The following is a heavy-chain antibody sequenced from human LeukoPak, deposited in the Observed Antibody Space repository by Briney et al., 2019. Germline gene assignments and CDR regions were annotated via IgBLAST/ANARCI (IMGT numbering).Heavy chain of an antibody. D-gene: IGHD5-18*01. J-gene: IGHJ3*02. Sequence: SETLSLTCAVYGGSFSGSYWCWIRQPPGKGREWIGEINHIGSTNYNPSLKSRVTISVDTSKNQFSLKLSSVTAADAAVYYCARDEGLGWIQLPNTWGQGTMVTVSS. CDR3: ARDEGLGWIQLPNT. CDR2: INHIGST. CDR1: GGSFSGSY. V-gene: IGHV4-34*01.